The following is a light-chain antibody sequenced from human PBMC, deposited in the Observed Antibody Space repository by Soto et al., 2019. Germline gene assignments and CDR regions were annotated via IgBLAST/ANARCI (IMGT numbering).Light chain of an antibody. Sequence: EIVLTQSPGTLSLSPGERATLSCRASQSLSSGYLAWYQQKPGQAPRLLIYGASSRATGIPDRFSDSGSGTDFTLTISRLEPEDFAVYYCQQAGGSPFTFGPGTKVDIK. V-gene: IGKV3-20*01. CDR1: QSLSSGY. CDR3: QQAGGSPFT. J-gene: IGKJ3*01. CDR2: GAS.